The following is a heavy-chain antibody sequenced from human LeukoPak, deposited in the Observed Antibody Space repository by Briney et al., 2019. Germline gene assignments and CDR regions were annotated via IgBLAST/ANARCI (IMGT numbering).Heavy chain of an antibody. J-gene: IGHJ2*01. Sequence: SETLSLTCTVSGGSISSYYWSWIRQPPGKGLEWIGYIYYSGSTNYNPSLKSRVTISVDTSKNQFSLKLSSVTAADTAVYYCARDRHYGSGSPWYFDLWGRGTLVTVSS. CDR1: GGSISSYY. CDR2: IYYSGST. CDR3: ARDRHYGSGSPWYFDL. D-gene: IGHD3-10*01. V-gene: IGHV4-59*01.